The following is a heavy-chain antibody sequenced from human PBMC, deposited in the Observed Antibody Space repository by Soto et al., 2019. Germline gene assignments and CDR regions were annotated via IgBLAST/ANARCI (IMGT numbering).Heavy chain of an antibody. J-gene: IGHJ4*02. CDR2: VYPSGIA. Sequence: SETLSLTCNVSGGPITTASYSWSWLRQSPGKGLECFGYVYPSGIAFYNPTLASRVTMSVNASKNQFSLQVASVTAADTAVYYCASRITAAGTFHFDHWGRGTLVTVSS. CDR1: GGPITTASYS. V-gene: IGHV4-30-2*06. D-gene: IGHD6-13*01. CDR3: ASRITAAGTFHFDH.